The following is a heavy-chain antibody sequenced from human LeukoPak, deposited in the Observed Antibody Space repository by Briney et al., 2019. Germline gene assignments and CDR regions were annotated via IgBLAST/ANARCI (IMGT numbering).Heavy chain of an antibody. CDR3: AAAVAGTLQEIDY. CDR2: ISSSGSTI. D-gene: IGHD6-19*01. CDR1: GFTFSSYE. J-gene: IGHJ4*02. V-gene: IGHV3-48*03. Sequence: GGSLRLSCAASGFTFSSYEMNWVRQAPGKGLEWVSYISSSGSTIYYADSVMGRFTISRDNAKNSLYLQMNSLRAEDTAVYYCAAAVAGTLQEIDYWGQGTLVTVSS.